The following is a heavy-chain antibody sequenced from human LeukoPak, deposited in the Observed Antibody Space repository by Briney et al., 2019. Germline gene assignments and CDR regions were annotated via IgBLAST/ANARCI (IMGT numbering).Heavy chain of an antibody. D-gene: IGHD1-26*01. Sequence: SQTLSLTCAISGDSVSSNSAAWNWIRQSPSRGLEWLGRTYYRSKWYNDYAVSVKSRITINPDTSKNQFSLQLNSVAPEDTAVYYCARGEWELRIEVFDYWGQGTLVTVSS. CDR3: ARGEWELRIEVFDY. CDR2: TYYRSKWYN. CDR1: GDSVSSNSAA. V-gene: IGHV6-1*01. J-gene: IGHJ4*02.